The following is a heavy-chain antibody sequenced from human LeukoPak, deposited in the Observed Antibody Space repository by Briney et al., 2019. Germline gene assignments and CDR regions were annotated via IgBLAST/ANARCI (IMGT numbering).Heavy chain of an antibody. Sequence: SETLSLTCTVSGGSVSSGGYYWTWIRQHPGKGLEWLGYIYYSGRTYYNPSLKSRITISLDTSENRFSLNLISVSAADTAFYYCARSSDYGDYDWGQGTLVTVSS. CDR3: ARSSDYGDYD. CDR1: GGSVSSGGYY. D-gene: IGHD4-17*01. CDR2: IYYSGRT. J-gene: IGHJ4*02. V-gene: IGHV4-31*03.